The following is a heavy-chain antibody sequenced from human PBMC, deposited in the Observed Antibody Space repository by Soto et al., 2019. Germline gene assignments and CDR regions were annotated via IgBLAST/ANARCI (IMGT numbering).Heavy chain of an antibody. V-gene: IGHV3-23*01. CDR3: AKALRFTFTTGYYMDV. D-gene: IGHD3-16*01. CDR1: GFTVRSYA. CDR2: IRGSGST. J-gene: IGHJ6*03. Sequence: EVQLLESGGGLVQPGGSLRLSCAASGFTVRSYAMSWVRQASGKGGEWGSGIRGSGSTYSADSVRGRFTISRDSCKNTVYLQMNSLRAEDTAVYYCAKALRFTFTTGYYMDVWGRGTTVTVSS.